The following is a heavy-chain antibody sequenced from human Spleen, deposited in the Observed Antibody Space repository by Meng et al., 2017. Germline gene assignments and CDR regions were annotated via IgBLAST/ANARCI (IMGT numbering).Heavy chain of an antibody. J-gene: IGHJ5*02. CDR1: GGSISTSGYY. D-gene: IGHD6-19*01. Sequence: QPQLQEAGPGLVKPSEALSLTGSFSGGSISTSGYYWGWIRQSPGKGLEWIGSIDHSGFTYYTPSVKSRVTVSIDTSKSQFSLEVTSVTAADTAVYYCVRSSGWVRTGFDPWGQGTLVTVSS. V-gene: IGHV4-39*01. CDR3: VRSSGWVRTGFDP. CDR2: IDHSGFT.